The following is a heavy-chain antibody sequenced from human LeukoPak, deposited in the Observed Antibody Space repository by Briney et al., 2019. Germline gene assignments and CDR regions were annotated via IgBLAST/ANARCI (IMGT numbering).Heavy chain of an antibody. Sequence: PGGSLRLSCAASGFSFSTYGMHWVRQAPGKGLEWVALIWNAGTNTYYADSVKGRFTISIDNSKNTLYLQMNSLRAEDTAVYYCVGDTPPGGDYYLDYWGQGTLVIVSS. CDR3: VGDTPPGGDYYLDY. V-gene: IGHV3-33*01. J-gene: IGHJ4*02. D-gene: IGHD3-16*01. CDR1: GFSFSTYG. CDR2: IWNAGTNT.